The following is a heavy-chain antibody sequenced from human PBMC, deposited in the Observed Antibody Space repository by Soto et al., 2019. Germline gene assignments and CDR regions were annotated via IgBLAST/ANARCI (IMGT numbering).Heavy chain of an antibody. D-gene: IGHD6-6*01. CDR3: ARAVPDSSSSDFDY. CDR2: IYCSGSA. CDR1: GGCMGSDNYF. V-gene: IGHV4-30-4*01. J-gene: IGHJ4*02. Sequence: PSETLSLTCTVSGGCMGSDNYFWSWIRQPPWKGLEWIGYIYCSGSAYYTPSPERRITISLDTSKNQFYLKLSSVTAADTAVYYCARAVPDSSSSDFDYRGQGTLVTVS.